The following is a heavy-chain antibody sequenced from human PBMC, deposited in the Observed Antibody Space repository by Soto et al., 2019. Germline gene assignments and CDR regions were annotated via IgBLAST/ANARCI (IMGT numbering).Heavy chain of an antibody. D-gene: IGHD6-13*01. Sequence: GGSLRLSCAASGFIVSSNYMSWVRQAPGKGLEWVSVIYTGGSTSYADSVKGRFTISRDNSKNTVYLQMNSLRAEDTAVYYCARVIAAAGTNWFDPWGQGTLVTVSS. CDR1: GFIVSSNY. CDR3: ARVIAAAGTNWFDP. J-gene: IGHJ5*02. V-gene: IGHV3-53*01. CDR2: IYTGGST.